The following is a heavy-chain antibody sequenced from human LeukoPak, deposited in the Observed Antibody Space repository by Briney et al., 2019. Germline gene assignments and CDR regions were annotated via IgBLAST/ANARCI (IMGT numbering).Heavy chain of an antibody. CDR2: IYPGESDT. Sequence: GESLKISCKASGYSFTNYWIGWERQMPGKGLEWMGIIYPGESDTRYSPSFQGQVTISADKSISTAYLQRSSLQASDTAMYYCATYAGSSSKYFQDWGQGTLVTVSS. J-gene: IGHJ1*01. CDR1: GYSFTNYW. V-gene: IGHV5-51*01. CDR3: ATYAGSSSKYFQD. D-gene: IGHD3-10*01.